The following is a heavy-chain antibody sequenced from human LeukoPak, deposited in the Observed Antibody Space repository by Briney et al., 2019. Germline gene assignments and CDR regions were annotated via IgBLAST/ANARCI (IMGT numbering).Heavy chain of an antibody. CDR2: ISGSGGST. Sequence: GSLRLSCAASGFTFSSYGMSWVRQAPGKGLEWVSAISGSGGSTYYADSMKGRFTISRDNPKNTLYLQMNSLRAEDTAVYYCAKTLGYCSGGSCYSGVIDYWGQGTLVTVSS. V-gene: IGHV3-23*01. D-gene: IGHD2-15*01. J-gene: IGHJ4*02. CDR1: GFTFSSYG. CDR3: AKTLGYCSGGSCYSGVIDY.